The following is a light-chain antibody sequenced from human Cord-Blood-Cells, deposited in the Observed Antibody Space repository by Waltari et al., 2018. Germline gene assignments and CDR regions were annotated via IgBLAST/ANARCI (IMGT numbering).Light chain of an antibody. V-gene: IGLV2-14*01. Sequence: QSALTQPASVSGSPGQSIPISCTGTSSDVAGSNYVSWYQQHPGKAPKLMIYDVSNRPSGVSNRFSGSKSGNTASLTISGLQAEDEADYYCSSYTSSSTLFGGGTKLTVL. CDR2: DVS. CDR3: SSYTSSSTL. J-gene: IGLJ2*01. CDR1: SSDVAGSNY.